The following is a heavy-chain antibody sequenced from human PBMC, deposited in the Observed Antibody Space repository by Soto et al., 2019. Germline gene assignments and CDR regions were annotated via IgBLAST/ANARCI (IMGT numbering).Heavy chain of an antibody. J-gene: IGHJ6*02. V-gene: IGHV1-2*02. CDR1: GYTFTGYY. D-gene: IGHD1-26*01. CDR2: INPNSGDT. Sequence: QVQLVQSGTEVKRPGDSVKVSCKASGYTFTGYYVHWVRQAPGQGLEWMGWINPNSGDTYVAQRFQGRVTMNRETSIGTAHMELRGLTSDDTAEYYCAKGGAIVAAGTRVYLYNAMDVWGQGTTVTVSS. CDR3: AKGGAIVAAGTRVYLYNAMDV.